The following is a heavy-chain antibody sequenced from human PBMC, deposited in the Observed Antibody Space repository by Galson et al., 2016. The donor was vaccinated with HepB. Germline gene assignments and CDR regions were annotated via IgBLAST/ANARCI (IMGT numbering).Heavy chain of an antibody. CDR3: ARGTASSGSPNWFDP. V-gene: IGHV3-74*01. CDR2: IDSDGSST. J-gene: IGHJ5*02. CDR1: GFTFSTYR. D-gene: IGHD3-22*01. Sequence: SLRLSCAASGFTFSTYRMHWVRQAPGKGLMWVARIDSDGSSTNYAAFAKGRFTTSRDNTKNTLNLQMNSLTAEDTAVYYCARGTASSGSPNWFDPWGQGTLVTVSS.